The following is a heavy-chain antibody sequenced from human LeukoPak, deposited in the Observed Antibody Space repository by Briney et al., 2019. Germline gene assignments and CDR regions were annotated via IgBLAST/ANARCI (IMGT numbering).Heavy chain of an antibody. J-gene: IGHJ6*02. D-gene: IGHD4-17*01. CDR1: GFTFTKYA. CDR2: ISPSGDST. CDR3: AKALTYGDYYYGMDV. Sequence: GVSLRLSCAASGFTFTKYAMTWVRQAPGKGLEWVSAISPSGDSTYYADSVEGRFTISRDKSKSTLFLQMNSLRAEDTAVYHCAKALTYGDYYYGMDVWGQGTTVTVSS. V-gene: IGHV3-23*01.